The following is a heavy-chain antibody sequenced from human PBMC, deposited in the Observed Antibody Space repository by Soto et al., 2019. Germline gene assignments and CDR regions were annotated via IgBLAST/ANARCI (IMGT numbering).Heavy chain of an antibody. CDR1: GGSFSGYY. CDR2: INYSERT. CDR3: ARGSRGSFSPFDY. Sequence: LSLTCAVYGGSFSGYYWSWIRQPPGMGLEWLGEINYSERTNYNPSLKSRVTISADTSKNQFSLNLSSVTAADTAVYYCARGSRGSFSPFDYWGQGTQVTVSS. J-gene: IGHJ4*02. D-gene: IGHD1-26*01. V-gene: IGHV4-34*01.